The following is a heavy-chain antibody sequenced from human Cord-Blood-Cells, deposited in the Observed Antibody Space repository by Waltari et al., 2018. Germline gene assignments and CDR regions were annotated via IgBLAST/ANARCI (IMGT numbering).Heavy chain of an antibody. D-gene: IGHD3-10*01. Sequence: EVQLVESGGGLIQPGGSLRLSCAASGFTVSSNYMSWVRQAPGKGLEWVSVIYSGGSTYYADSVKGRFTISRDNSKNTLYLQMNGLRAEDTAVYYCARVKTMVRGVKGLDYWGQGTLVTVSS. CDR2: IYSGGST. J-gene: IGHJ4*02. V-gene: IGHV3-53*01. CDR3: ARVKTMVRGVKGLDY. CDR1: GFTVSSNY.